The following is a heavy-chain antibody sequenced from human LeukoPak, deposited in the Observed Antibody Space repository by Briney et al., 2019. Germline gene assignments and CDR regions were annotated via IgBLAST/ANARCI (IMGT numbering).Heavy chain of an antibody. V-gene: IGHV4-59*01. D-gene: IGHD1-26*01. CDR2: IYYSGST. Sequence: PSETLSLTCTVSGGSISSYHWSWIRQPPGKGLEWIGYIYYSGSTNYNPSLKSRVTISVDTSKNQFSLKLSSVTAADTAVYYCARDLIVGATRIGAFDYWGQGTLVTVSS. J-gene: IGHJ4*02. CDR3: ARDLIVGATRIGAFDY. CDR1: GGSISSYH.